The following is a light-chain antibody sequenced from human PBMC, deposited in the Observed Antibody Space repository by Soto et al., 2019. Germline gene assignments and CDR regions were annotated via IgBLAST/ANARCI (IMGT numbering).Light chain of an antibody. V-gene: IGLV2-18*02. J-gene: IGLJ2*01. CDR3: SSYTSSSYLV. CDR2: EVS. CDR1: SSDVGSYNR. Sequence: QSALTQPPSVSGSPGQSVTISCTGTSSDVGSYNRVSWYQQPPGTAPKLMIYEVSNRPSGVPDRFSGSKSGNTASLTISGLQAEDEADYYCSSYTSSSYLVFGGGTKLTVL.